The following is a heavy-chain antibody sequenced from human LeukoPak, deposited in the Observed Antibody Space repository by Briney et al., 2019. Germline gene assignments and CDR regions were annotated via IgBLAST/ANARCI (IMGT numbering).Heavy chain of an antibody. CDR1: GYTFTSYG. D-gene: IGHD2-2*01. Sequence: ASVKVSCKASGYTFTSYGISWVRQAPGQGLEWMGWISAYNGNTNYAQKLQGRVTMTTDTSTSTAYMELRSLRSDDTAVYYCARGGCSSTSCYEGWFDPWGQGTLVTVSS. CDR3: ARGGCSSTSCYEGWFDP. J-gene: IGHJ5*02. V-gene: IGHV1-18*01. CDR2: ISAYNGNT.